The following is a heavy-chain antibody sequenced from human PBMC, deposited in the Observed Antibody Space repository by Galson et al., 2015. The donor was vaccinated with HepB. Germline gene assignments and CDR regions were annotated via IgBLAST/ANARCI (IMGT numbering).Heavy chain of an antibody. D-gene: IGHD2-21*02. Sequence: SLRLSCAASGFTLSTYTINWVRQAPGKGLEWVSSISSSYSSIYYADSVKGRFTISTDNAKNSLYLQMNSLRAEDTAVYYCARNLDGVAAIDDAFDIWGQGTMVTVSS. V-gene: IGHV3-21*01. CDR3: ARNLDGVAAIDDAFDI. CDR1: GFTLSTYT. J-gene: IGHJ3*02. CDR2: ISSSYSSI.